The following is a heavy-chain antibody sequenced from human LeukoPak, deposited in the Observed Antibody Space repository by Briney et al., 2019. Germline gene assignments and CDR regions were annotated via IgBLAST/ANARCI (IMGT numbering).Heavy chain of an antibody. CDR3: AKDAGYYYYMDV. Sequence: GGSLRLSCAASGFTFSSHYMQWVRQAPGKGLVWVSGIKTDGSAPRYADSVKGRFTISRDNAKDTPYLQMNSLRAEDTAVYHCAKDAGYYYYMDVWGKGTTVTVSS. CDR2: IKTDGSAP. J-gene: IGHJ6*03. V-gene: IGHV3-74*01. D-gene: IGHD6-13*01. CDR1: GFTFSSHY.